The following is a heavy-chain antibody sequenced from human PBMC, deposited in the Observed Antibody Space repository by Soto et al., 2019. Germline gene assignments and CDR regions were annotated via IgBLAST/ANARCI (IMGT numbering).Heavy chain of an antibody. CDR2: IIPIYGTA. Sequence: QVQLVQSGAEVKKPGSSVKVSCQAAADTFSSYAISWVRQAPGQGLEWMGGIIPIYGTANYAQKFQGRVTITADEPTSTAYMALSSLRSEDTAVYYCARDLTVVPAASAGVWFDPWCQGTLVTVSS. CDR3: ARDLTVVPAASAGVWFDP. D-gene: IGHD2-2*01. V-gene: IGHV1-69*01. CDR1: ADTFSSYA. J-gene: IGHJ5*02.